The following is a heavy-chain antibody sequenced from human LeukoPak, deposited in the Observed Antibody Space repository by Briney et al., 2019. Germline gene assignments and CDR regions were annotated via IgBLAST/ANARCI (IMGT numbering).Heavy chain of an antibody. CDR1: GFIISNYA. Sequence: GGSLRLSCSASGFIISNYAMHWVRQAPGKGLEYVSAISANGGSTYYADSVKGRFTISRDNSKNTLYLQMSSLRADDTAIYHCVKDLYKGDSSSWYYFDYWGEGTLGTASS. J-gene: IGHJ4*02. V-gene: IGHV3-64D*06. D-gene: IGHD6-13*01. CDR2: ISANGGST. CDR3: VKDLYKGDSSSWYYFDY.